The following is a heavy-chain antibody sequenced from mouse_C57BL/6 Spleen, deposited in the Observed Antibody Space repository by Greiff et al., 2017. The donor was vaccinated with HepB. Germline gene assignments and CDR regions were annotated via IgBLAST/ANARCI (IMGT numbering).Heavy chain of an antibody. CDR3: ARRYYGSSYGDYAMDY. J-gene: IGHJ4*01. CDR1: GYTFTSYW. V-gene: IGHV1-50*01. CDR2: IDPSDSYT. Sequence: QVQLQQPGAELVKPGASVKLSCKASGYTFTSYWMQWVKQRPGQGLEWIGEIDPSDSYTNYNQKFKGKATLTVDKSSSTAYMQLSSLTSEDSAVYDCARRYYGSSYGDYAMDYWGQGTSVTVSS. D-gene: IGHD1-1*01.